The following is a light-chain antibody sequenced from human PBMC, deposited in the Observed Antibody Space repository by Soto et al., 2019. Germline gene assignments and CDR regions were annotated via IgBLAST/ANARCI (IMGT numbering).Light chain of an antibody. CDR1: QSLLQSNGYQN. CDR3: MQALQSLT. Sequence: IVMTQSPLYLPVTPGEPASISCRPSQSLLQSNGYQNLDWYVQKPGQSPRLLISLAFNRASGVPARFSGSGSGTFFTLKINRVEAEDVGTYYCMQALQSLTFGQGTRREIK. CDR2: LAF. J-gene: IGKJ5*01. V-gene: IGKV2-28*01.